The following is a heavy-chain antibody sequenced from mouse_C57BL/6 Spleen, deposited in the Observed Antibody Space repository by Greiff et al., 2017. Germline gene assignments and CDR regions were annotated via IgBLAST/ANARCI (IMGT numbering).Heavy chain of an antibody. D-gene: IGHD1-1*01. CDR1: GFSLTSYG. CDR2: IWRGGST. V-gene: IGHV2-5*01. J-gene: IGHJ4*01. CDR3: AKNLRADYYRSSYSYAMDD. Sequence: QVQLQQSGPGLVQPSQSLSITCTVSGFSLTSYGVHWVRQSPGKGLEWLGVIWRGGSTDYNAACMSRLSITKDNSKSQVFLKMNSLQAEDTAIYYCAKNLRADYYRSSYSYAMDDWCQGSSVSVSS.